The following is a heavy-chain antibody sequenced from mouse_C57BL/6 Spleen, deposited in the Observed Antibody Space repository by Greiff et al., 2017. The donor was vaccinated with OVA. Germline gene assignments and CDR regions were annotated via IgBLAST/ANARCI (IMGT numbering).Heavy chain of an antibody. J-gene: IGHJ4*01. Sequence: QVQLQQSGPELVKPGASVKISCTASGYAFSSSWMNWVKQRPGKGLEWLGRIYPGDGDTNYNGKFKGKATLTADKSSSTAYMQLSSLTSEDSAVYFCARENGECSSYGMDYWGQGTSVTVSS. CDR2: IYPGDGDT. CDR3: ARENGECSSYGMDY. CDR1: GYAFSSSW. V-gene: IGHV1-82*01. D-gene: IGHD1-1*01.